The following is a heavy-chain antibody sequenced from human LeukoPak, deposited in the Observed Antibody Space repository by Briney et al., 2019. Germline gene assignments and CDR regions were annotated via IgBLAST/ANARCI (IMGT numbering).Heavy chain of an antibody. Sequence: GGSLRLSCEASGFTFSSYWMGWVRQAPGKGLEWVSAISGSGGSTYYADSVKGRFTISRDNSKNTLYLQMNSLRAEDTAVYYCAKGFYCSSSTCLDYWGQGTLVTVSS. CDR1: GFTFSSYW. CDR3: AKGFYCSSSTCLDY. V-gene: IGHV3-23*01. CDR2: ISGSGGST. D-gene: IGHD2-2*01. J-gene: IGHJ4*02.